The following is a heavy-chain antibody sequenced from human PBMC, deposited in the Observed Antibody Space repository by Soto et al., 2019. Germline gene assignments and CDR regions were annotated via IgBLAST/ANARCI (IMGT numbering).Heavy chain of an antibody. CDR1: GLTFRSYW. D-gene: IGHD2-2*01. V-gene: IGHV3-74*03. CDR2: INTDGSVA. Sequence: EVQLVESGGGLVQPGESLRLSCAASGLTFRSYWMHWVRQAPGKGLVWVSRINTDGSVAVYVDSVKSRVTISRDNAKNTLYLHMNSLRAEDTGGYYWVRDMQLSRLDSWGQGTLVTVSS. CDR3: VRDMQLSRLDS. J-gene: IGHJ4*02.